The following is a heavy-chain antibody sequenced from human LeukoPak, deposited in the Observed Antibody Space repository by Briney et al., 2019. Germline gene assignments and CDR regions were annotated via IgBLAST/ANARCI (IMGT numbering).Heavy chain of an antibody. CDR2: ISAYNGNT. CDR1: GGTFSSYA. V-gene: IGHV1-18*01. J-gene: IGHJ4*02. Sequence: ASVKVSCKASGGTFSSYAISWVRQAPGQGLEWMGWISAYNGNTNYAQKLQGRVTMTTDTSTSTAYMELRSLRSDDTAVYYCARVNALSGFSRDTPPDYWGQGTLVTVSS. CDR3: ARVNALSGFSRDTPPDY. D-gene: IGHD3-3*01.